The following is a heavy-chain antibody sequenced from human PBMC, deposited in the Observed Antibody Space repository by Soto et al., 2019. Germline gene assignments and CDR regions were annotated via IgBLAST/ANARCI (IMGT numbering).Heavy chain of an antibody. CDR2: ISGSGGST. D-gene: IGHD3-3*01. Sequence: PGGSLRLSCAASGCTFSSYAMSWVRQAPGRGLEWVSAISGSGGSTYYADSVKGRFTISRDNSKNTLDLQMNSLRAEDTAVYYCAKSLKIRFLEWFSLGYWGQGTLVTVSS. J-gene: IGHJ4*02. CDR1: GCTFSSYA. CDR3: AKSLKIRFLEWFSLGY. V-gene: IGHV3-23*01.